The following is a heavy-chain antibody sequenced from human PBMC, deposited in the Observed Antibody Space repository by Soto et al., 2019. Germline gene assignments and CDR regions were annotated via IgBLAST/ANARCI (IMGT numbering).Heavy chain of an antibody. D-gene: IGHD4-17*01. CDR1: GGSISSYY. V-gene: IGHV4-59*01. J-gene: IGHJ4*02. CDR3: ASFSTVTTAFDY. CDR2: IYYSGST. Sequence: SETLSLTCTVSGGSISSYYWSWIRQPPGKGLEWIGYIYYSGSTNYNPSLKSRVTISVDTSKNQFSLKLSSVTAADTAVYYCASFSTVTTAFDYWGQGTLVTVSS.